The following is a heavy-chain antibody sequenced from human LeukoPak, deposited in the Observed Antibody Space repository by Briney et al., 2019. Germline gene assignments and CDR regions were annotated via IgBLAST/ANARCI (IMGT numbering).Heavy chain of an antibody. J-gene: IGHJ4*02. D-gene: IGHD6-13*01. CDR2: IYYSGST. CDR1: GGSISSYY. CDR3: ARSRSSWYQLPNFDY. V-gene: IGHV4-59*08. Sequence: SETLSLTCTVSGGSISSYYWSWIRQPPGKGLEWIGYIYYSGSTNYNPSPKSRVTISVDTSKNQFSLKLSSVTAADTAVYYRARSRSSWYQLPNFDYWGQGTLVTVSS.